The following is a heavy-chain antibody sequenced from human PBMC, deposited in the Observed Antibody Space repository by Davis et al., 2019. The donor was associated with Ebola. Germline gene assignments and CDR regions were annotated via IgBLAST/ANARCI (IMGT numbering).Heavy chain of an antibody. D-gene: IGHD3-3*01. CDR2: VSHSEREK. Sequence: PWGSLRLSCAASGFTFSNYAMHWVRQAPGKGLEWVAVVSHSEREKFYGDSVKGRFTISRDNSEDTLYLQMNSLTADDTAVYYCARAVFHEVLDYWGQGTPVTVSS. V-gene: IGHV3-30*04. CDR3: ARAVFHEVLDY. CDR1: GFTFSNYA. J-gene: IGHJ4*02.